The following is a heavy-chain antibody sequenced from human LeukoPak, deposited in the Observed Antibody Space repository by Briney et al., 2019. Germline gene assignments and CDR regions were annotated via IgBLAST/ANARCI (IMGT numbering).Heavy chain of an antibody. CDR2: INHSGST. V-gene: IGHV4-34*01. J-gene: IGHJ4*02. Sequence: PSETLSLTCAVYGGSFSGYYWSWIRQPPGKGLEWIGEINHSGSTNYNPSLKSRVTISVDTSKNQFSLKLSSVTAADTAVYYCARNTMVRGYLFDYWGEGTLVTVSS. CDR3: ARNTMVRGYLFDY. CDR1: GGSFSGYY. D-gene: IGHD3-10*01.